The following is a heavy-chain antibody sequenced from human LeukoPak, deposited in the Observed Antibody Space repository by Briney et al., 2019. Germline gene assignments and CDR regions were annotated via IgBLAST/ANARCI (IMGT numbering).Heavy chain of an antibody. V-gene: IGHV1-2*06. CDR2: INPNSGGT. CDR1: GYTFTGYY. D-gene: IGHD1-14*01. CDR3: ARLDGTGRSQIMIDY. Sequence: ASVKVSCKASGYTFTGYYIHWVRQAPGQGLEWMGRINPNSGGTNSAQKFQGRVTMPWDTSVNTAYLELGSLRSDDPAVYYCARLDGTGRSQIMIDYWGQGTLVTVSS. J-gene: IGHJ4*02.